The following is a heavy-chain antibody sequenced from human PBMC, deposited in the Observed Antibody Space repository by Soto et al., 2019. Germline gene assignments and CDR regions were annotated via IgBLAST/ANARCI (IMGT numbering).Heavy chain of an antibody. J-gene: IGHJ6*03. CDR2: ISAYNGNT. Sequence: ASVKVSCKASGYTFTSYGISWVRQAPGQGLEWMGWISAYNGNTNYAQKLQGRVTMTTDTSTSTAYMELRSLRSDNTAVYYCARVRAFEAIFGVVINRLAYYSMDVWGKGTTVTVSS. D-gene: IGHD3-3*01. CDR1: GYTFTSYG. V-gene: IGHV1-18*01. CDR3: ARVRAFEAIFGVVINRLAYYSMDV.